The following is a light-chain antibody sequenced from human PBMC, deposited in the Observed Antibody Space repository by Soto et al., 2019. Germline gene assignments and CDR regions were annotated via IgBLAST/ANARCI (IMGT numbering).Light chain of an antibody. J-gene: IGKJ5*01. V-gene: IGKV2-30*01. CDR3: MQSTHWPIT. CDR1: HSLVYSDGNTY. CDR2: KVS. Sequence: VVMTQSPFSLPVALGQPASISCRSSHSLVYSDGNTYLSWFQQRPGQSPRRLIYKVSNRDSGVPDRFSGSGSGSDFTLKISRVDAGDVGLYYCMQSTHWPITFGQGTRLYIK.